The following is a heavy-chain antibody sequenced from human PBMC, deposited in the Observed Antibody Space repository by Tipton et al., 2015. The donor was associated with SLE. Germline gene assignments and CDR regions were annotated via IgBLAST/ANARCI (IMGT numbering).Heavy chain of an antibody. CDR3: ARDTSFDH. J-gene: IGHJ4*02. Sequence: TLSLTCTVSGGSISSYYWSWIRQHPGKGLEWIGFIYYSGDTYYNPSLKSRATISRDTAKNQFSLNLRFVTAADTAVYYCARDTSFDHWGQGTLVTVSS. CDR1: GGSISSYY. D-gene: IGHD2/OR15-2a*01. V-gene: IGHV4-31*03. CDR2: IYYSGDT.